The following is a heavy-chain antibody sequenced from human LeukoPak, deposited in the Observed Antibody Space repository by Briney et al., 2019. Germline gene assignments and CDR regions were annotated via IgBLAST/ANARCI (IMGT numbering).Heavy chain of an antibody. V-gene: IGHV4-4*07. CDR3: ARAVRDRGVILPWFDP. CDR2: IYTSGST. Sequence: SETLSLTCTVSGVSITSYYWSWIRQPAGKGLEWIGRIYTSGSTNYNPSLKSRVTMSVDTSKNQFSLKLSSVIAADTAVYYCARAVRDRGVILPWFDPWGQGTLVTVSS. J-gene: IGHJ5*02. CDR1: GVSITSYY. D-gene: IGHD3-10*01.